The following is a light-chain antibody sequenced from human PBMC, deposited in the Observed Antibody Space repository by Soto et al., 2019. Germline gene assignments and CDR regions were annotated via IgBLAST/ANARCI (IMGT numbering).Light chain of an antibody. Sequence: QSVLTQPPSVSGAPGQRITISCTGSSSNIGAGFDVAWYQQLPGAAPKLLIYGNSNRPSGVPDRFSGSKSGTSASLAITGLQAEDEADYYCQSYDSSLTGSGVFGTGTKVTV. CDR1: SSNIGAGFD. CDR2: GNS. CDR3: QSYDSSLTGSGV. V-gene: IGLV1-40*01. J-gene: IGLJ1*01.